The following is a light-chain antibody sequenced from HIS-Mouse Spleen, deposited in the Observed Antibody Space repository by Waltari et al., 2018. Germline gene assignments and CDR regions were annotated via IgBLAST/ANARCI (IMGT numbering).Light chain of an antibody. Sequence: SHELTQPSSVSVSPGQTARITCSGDVLAKKYARWFQQKQGQAPVLVIYKDSERPSGIPERFSGSSSGTTVTLTISGAQVEDEADYYCYSAADNSGVFGGGTKLTVL. CDR2: KDS. V-gene: IGLV3-27*01. CDR1: VLAKKY. J-gene: IGLJ2*01. CDR3: YSAADNSGV.